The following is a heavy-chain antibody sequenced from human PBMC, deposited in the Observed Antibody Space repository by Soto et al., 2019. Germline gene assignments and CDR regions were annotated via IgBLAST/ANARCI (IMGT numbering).Heavy chain of an antibody. V-gene: IGHV1-2*02. CDR2: INPNSGGT. CDR1: GYTFTGYY. CDR3: ARGGDIVGASYYYYYYGMDV. J-gene: IGHJ6*02. D-gene: IGHD1-26*01. Sequence: ASVKVSCKASGYTFTGYYMHWVRQAPGQGLEWMGWINPNSGGTNYAQKFQGRVTMTRDTSISTAYMELSRLRSDDTAVYYCARGGDIVGASYYYYYYGMDVWGQGTTVTVSS.